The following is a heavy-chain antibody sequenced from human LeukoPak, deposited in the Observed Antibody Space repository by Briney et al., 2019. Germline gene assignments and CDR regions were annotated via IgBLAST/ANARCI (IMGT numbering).Heavy chain of an antibody. J-gene: IGHJ6*03. CDR2: ITPIFGTA. Sequence: GSSVKVSCKASGGTFSSYAISWVRQAPGQGLEWMGGITPIFGTANYAQKFQGRVTITTDESTSTAYMELSSLRSEDTAVYYCAFSMAAFYYYYYYMDVWGKGTTVTVSS. D-gene: IGHD6-6*01. CDR1: GGTFSSYA. CDR3: AFSMAAFYYYYYYMDV. V-gene: IGHV1-69*05.